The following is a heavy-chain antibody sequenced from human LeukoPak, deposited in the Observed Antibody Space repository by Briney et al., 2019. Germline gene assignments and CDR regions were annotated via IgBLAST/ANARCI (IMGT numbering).Heavy chain of an antibody. Sequence: GGSLSLSCAASGFTFSSYGMHWVRQAPGKGLEWVAVIWYDGSNKYYADSVKGRFTISRDNSKNTLYLQMNSLRAEDTAVYYCARDSVLWFGELLNYYYYGMDVWGQGTTVTVSS. V-gene: IGHV3-33*01. D-gene: IGHD3-10*01. CDR2: IWYDGSNK. J-gene: IGHJ6*02. CDR3: ARDSVLWFGELLNYYYYGMDV. CDR1: GFTFSSYG.